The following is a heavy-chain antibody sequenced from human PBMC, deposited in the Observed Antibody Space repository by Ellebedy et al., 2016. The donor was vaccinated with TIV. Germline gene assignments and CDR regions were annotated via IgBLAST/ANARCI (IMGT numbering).Heavy chain of an antibody. D-gene: IGHD2-2*01. CDR2: IYYSGST. V-gene: IGHV4-31*03. Sequence: LRLSCTVSGGSISSGGYYWSWIRQHPGKGLEWIGYIYYSGSTYYNPSLKSRVTISVDTSKNQFSLKLSSVTAADTAVYYCARDRLPRYCSSTSCTEPSYYFDYWGQGTLVTVSS. CDR3: ARDRLPRYCSSTSCTEPSYYFDY. J-gene: IGHJ4*02. CDR1: GGSISSGGYY.